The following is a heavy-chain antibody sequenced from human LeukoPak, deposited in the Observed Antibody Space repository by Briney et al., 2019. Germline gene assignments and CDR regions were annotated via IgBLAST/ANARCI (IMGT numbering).Heavy chain of an antibody. D-gene: IGHD3-22*01. CDR1: GYTFTSYG. Sequence: GASVKVSCKASGYTFTSYGISWVRQAPGQGLEWMGIINPSGGSTSYAQKFQGRVTMTRDMSTCTVYMELSSLRSEDTAVYYCARGIGGYYSGYWGQGTLVTVSS. V-gene: IGHV1-46*01. CDR3: ARGIGGYYSGY. CDR2: INPSGGST. J-gene: IGHJ4*02.